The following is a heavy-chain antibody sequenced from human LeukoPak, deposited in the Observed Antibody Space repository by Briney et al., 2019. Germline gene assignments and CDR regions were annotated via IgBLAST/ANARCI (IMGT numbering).Heavy chain of an antibody. J-gene: IGHJ4*02. V-gene: IGHV3-23*01. D-gene: IGHD2-21*01. Sequence: GGPLRLLCAASGFTLSTYAMSWVRQTPGKGLEWVAATSSSDAGTYHADSVRGRFTISRDNSKNTLYLQMNSLRAEDAAVYFCAKAPVTSCRGAYCYPFDSWGQGTLVTVSS. CDR1: GFTLSTYA. CDR3: AKAPVTSCRGAYCYPFDS. CDR2: TSSSDAGT.